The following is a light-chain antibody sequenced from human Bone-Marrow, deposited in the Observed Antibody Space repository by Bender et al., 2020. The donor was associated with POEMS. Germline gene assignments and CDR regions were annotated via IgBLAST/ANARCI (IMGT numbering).Light chain of an antibody. CDR3: SSYAYSSSTV. J-gene: IGLJ1*01. CDR2: DVG. Sequence: QSALTQPASVSGSPGQSITISCTGTSNDIGGYDFVSWYQRHPGKAPKLIIYDVGNRPSGVSHRFSGSKTGSTASLIISGLQAEDEADYYCSSYAYSSSTVFGAGTTVTVL. CDR1: SNDIGGYDF. V-gene: IGLV2-14*01.